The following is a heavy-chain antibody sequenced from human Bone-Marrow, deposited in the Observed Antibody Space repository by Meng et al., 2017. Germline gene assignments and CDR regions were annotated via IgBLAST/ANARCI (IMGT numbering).Heavy chain of an antibody. J-gene: IGHJ4*02. Sequence: QVRVQQWGAGLFKPSETLSLTCVVSGGSFSDYYWSWIRQPPGKGLEWIGEINHSGSTNYNPSLESRATISVDTSQNNLSLKLSSVTAADSAVYYCARGPTTMAHDFDYWGQGTLVPSPQ. CDR1: GGSFSDYY. V-gene: IGHV4-34*01. CDR2: INHSGST. CDR3: ARGPTTMAHDFDY. D-gene: IGHD4-11*01.